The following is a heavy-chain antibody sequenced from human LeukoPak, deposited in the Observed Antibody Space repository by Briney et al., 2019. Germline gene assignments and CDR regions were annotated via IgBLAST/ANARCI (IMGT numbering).Heavy chain of an antibody. CDR3: AREGRLRPSHIDY. D-gene: IGHD2-15*01. CDR2: ISGSSYYI. CDR1: GFTFSSYS. V-gene: IGHV3-21*05. J-gene: IGHJ4*02. Sequence: GGSLRLSCAASGFTFSSYSMIWVRQAPGKGLEWISYISGSSYYIYYADSVKGRFTISRDNAQKSLYLQMDSLRAEDTAVYYCAREGRLRPSHIDYWGQGTLVTVSS.